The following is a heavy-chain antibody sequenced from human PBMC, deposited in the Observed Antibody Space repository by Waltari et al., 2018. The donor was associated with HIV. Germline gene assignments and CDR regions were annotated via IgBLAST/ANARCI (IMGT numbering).Heavy chain of an antibody. V-gene: IGHV3-74*01. CDR2: IHSDGSST. CDR1: GFTFSSYW. D-gene: IGHD2-8*01. J-gene: IGHJ3*02. Sequence: EVQLVESGGGLVQPGGSLRLSCEASGFTFSSYWMHWVRQAPGKGLVWVSRIHSDGSSTSYADSVKGRFTISRDNAKNTLYLQMNSLRAEDTAVYYCARGNGHAFDIWGQGTMVTVSS. CDR3: ARGNGHAFDI.